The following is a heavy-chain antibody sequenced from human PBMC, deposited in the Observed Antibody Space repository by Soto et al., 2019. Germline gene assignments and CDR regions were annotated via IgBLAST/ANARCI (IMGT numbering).Heavy chain of an antibody. J-gene: IGHJ4*02. CDR3: ARDKITGRFDY. D-gene: IGHD2-8*02. V-gene: IGHV4-34*01. Sequence: QVQLQQWGAGLLKPSETLSLTCAVYGGSFSGYSWTWIRQPPGTGLEWIGEINHSGSTNYNPSLKSRVTISVDTSKNQFALKLTSVTAADTAVYYFARDKITGRFDYWGQGTLVTVSS. CDR2: INHSGST. CDR1: GGSFSGYS.